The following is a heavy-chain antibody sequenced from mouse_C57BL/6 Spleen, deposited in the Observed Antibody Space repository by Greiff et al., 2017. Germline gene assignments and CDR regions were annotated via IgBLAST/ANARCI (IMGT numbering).Heavy chain of an antibody. CDR1: GYTFTSYW. V-gene: IGHV1-52*01. Sequence: QVQLQQPGAELVRPGSSVKLSCKASGYTFTSYWMHWVKQRPIQGLEWIGNIDPSDSETHYNQKFKDKATLTVDKSSSTAYMQLSSLTSEDSAVYYGARSSYSGNYDAMDYWGQGTSVTVSS. CDR3: ARSSYSGNYDAMDY. D-gene: IGHD2-10*01. J-gene: IGHJ4*01. CDR2: IDPSDSET.